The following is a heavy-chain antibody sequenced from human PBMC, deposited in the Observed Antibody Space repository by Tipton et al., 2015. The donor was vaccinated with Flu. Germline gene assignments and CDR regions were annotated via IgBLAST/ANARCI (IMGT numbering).Heavy chain of an antibody. CDR1: GGSISSSSYY. CDR3: ARVSPRKLKHAFDI. J-gene: IGHJ3*02. CDR2: IYYSGST. V-gene: IGHV4-39*07. D-gene: IGHD1-14*01. Sequence: TLSLTCTVSGGSISSSSYYWGWIRQPPGKGLEWIGSIYYSGSTYYNPSLKSRVTISVDTSKNQFSLKLSSVTAADTAVYYCARVSPRKLKHAFDIWGQGTMVTVSS.